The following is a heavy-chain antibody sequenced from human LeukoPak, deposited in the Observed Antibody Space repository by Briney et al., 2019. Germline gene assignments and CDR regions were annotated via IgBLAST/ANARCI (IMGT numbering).Heavy chain of an antibody. CDR2: ISSSGSTI. D-gene: IGHD3-22*01. J-gene: IGHJ4*02. Sequence: PGGSLRLSCAASGFTFSDYYMSWIRQAPGKGLEGVSYISSSGSTIYYADSVKGRFTISRDNAKNSLYLQMNSLRAEDTAVYYCARDTYYYDSSGYYPPGTLDYWGQGTLVTVSS. V-gene: IGHV3-11*04. CDR3: ARDTYYYDSSGYYPPGTLDY. CDR1: GFTFSDYY.